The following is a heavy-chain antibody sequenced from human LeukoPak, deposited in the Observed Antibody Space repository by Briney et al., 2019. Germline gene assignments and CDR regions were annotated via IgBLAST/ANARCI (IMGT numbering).Heavy chain of an antibody. Sequence: SETLSLTCTVSGGSISSYYWSWIRQPPGKGLGWIGDIYYSGSTNYNPSLKSRVTISVDTSKNQFSLRLSSVTAADTAVYYSARLASGSYGPLTPFDYWGQGTLVTVSS. CDR1: GGSISSYY. D-gene: IGHD1-26*01. V-gene: IGHV4-59*08. CDR2: IYYSGST. CDR3: ARLASGSYGPLTPFDY. J-gene: IGHJ4*02.